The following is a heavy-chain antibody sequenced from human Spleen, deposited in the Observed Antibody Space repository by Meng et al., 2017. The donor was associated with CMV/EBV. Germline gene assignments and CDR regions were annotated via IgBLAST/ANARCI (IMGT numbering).Heavy chain of an antibody. V-gene: IGHV5-51*01. J-gene: IGHJ4*02. Sequence: GESLKISCKGSGYSFSSYWIAWVRQIPGKGLEWVGTIYPDDSDSRDSPSFRGQVAMSVDKSISTACLQWSSLKASDTAIYYCARQRGGYASSAYYHYWGQGTLVTVSS. D-gene: IGHD3-22*01. CDR3: ARQRGGYASSAYYHY. CDR2: IYPDDSDS. CDR1: GYSFSSYW.